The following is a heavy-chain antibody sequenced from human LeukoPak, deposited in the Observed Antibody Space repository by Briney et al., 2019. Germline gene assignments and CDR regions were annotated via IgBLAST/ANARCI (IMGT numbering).Heavy chain of an antibody. J-gene: IGHJ5*02. D-gene: IGHD6-19*01. Sequence: GSLRLSCAASGFTFSSYAMSWVRQAPGKGLEWVSAISGSGGSTYYAASVKGRFTISRDNSKNTMFLHMNSLRAEDTALYYCAKRYGSSGFNWFDPWGQGTLVTVSS. V-gene: IGHV3-23*01. CDR2: ISGSGGST. CDR1: GFTFSSYA. CDR3: AKRYGSSGFNWFDP.